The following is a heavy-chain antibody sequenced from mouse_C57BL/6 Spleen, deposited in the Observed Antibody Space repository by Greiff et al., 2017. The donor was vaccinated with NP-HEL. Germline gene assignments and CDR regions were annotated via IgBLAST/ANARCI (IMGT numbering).Heavy chain of an antibody. CDR2: IYPGSGNT. CDR1: GYTFTDYY. J-gene: IGHJ3*01. V-gene: IGHV1-76*01. CDR3: AAGRAAQATWFAY. Sequence: VKLMESGAELVRPGASVKLSCKASGYTFTDYYINWVKQRPGQGLEWIARIYPGSGNTYYNEKFKGKATLTAEKSSSTAYMQLSSLTSEDSAVYFCAAGRAAQATWFAYWGQGTLVTVSA. D-gene: IGHD3-2*02.